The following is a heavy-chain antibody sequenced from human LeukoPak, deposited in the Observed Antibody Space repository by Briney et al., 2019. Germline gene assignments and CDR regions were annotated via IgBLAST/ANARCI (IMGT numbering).Heavy chain of an antibody. V-gene: IGHV4-61*01. CDR1: GGSVCSGSYY. J-gene: IGHJ4*02. CDR3: ARDLGTVTFFDY. CDR2: IYYSGST. Sequence: SETLSLTCTVSGGSVCSGSYYWSWIRQPPGKGLEWIGYIYYSGSTNYNPSLKSRVTISVDTSKNQFSLKLSSVTAADTAVYYCARDLGTVTFFDYWGQGTLVTVSS. D-gene: IGHD4-17*01.